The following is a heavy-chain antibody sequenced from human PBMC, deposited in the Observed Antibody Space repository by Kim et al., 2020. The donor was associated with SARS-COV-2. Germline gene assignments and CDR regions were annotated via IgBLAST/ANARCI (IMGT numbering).Heavy chain of an antibody. Sequence: GGSLRLSCAASGFTFSSYAMHWVRQAPGKGLEWVAVISYDGSNKYYADSVKGRFTISRDNSKNTLYLQMNSLRAEDTAVYYCARDPFGYGDYQPFDIWGQGTMVTVSS. D-gene: IGHD4-17*01. V-gene: IGHV3-30*04. CDR1: GFTFSSYA. CDR3: ARDPFGYGDYQPFDI. J-gene: IGHJ3*02. CDR2: ISYDGSNK.